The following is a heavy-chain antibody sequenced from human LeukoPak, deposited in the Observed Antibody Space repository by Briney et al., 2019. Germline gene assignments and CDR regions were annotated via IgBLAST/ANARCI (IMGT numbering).Heavy chain of an antibody. Sequence: SETLSLTCAVYGGSFSGYYWSWIRQPPGKGLEWIGEINHSGSTNCNPSLKSRVTISVDTSKTQSSLKLSSVTAADTAVYYCARSRLHPIIFDYWGQGTLVTVSS. CDR1: GGSFSGYY. V-gene: IGHV4-34*01. CDR3: ARSRLHPIIFDY. D-gene: IGHD5-24*01. CDR2: INHSGST. J-gene: IGHJ4*02.